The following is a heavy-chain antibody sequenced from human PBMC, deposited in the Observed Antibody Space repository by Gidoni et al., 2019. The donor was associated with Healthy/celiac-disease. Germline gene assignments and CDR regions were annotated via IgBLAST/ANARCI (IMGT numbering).Heavy chain of an antibody. CDR2: IYYSGST. CDR1: GGSISSSSYY. V-gene: IGHV4-39*01. J-gene: IGHJ4*02. D-gene: IGHD3-22*01. CDR3: ARTYYYDSSGYYGDY. Sequence: QLQLQESGPGLVKPSETLSLTCTVSGGSISSSSYYWGWIRQPPGKGLEWIGSIYYSGSTYYNPSLKSRVTISVDTSKNQFSLKLSSVTAADTAVYYCARTYYYDSSGYYGDYWGQGTLFTVSS.